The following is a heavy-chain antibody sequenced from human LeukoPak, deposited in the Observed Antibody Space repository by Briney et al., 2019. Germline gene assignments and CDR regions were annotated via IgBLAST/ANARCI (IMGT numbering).Heavy chain of an antibody. CDR1: GYTFTSYG. CDR3: ARDSLRFSTGDFDY. CDR2: IIPIFGTA. D-gene: IGHD3-3*01. Sequence: SVKVSCKASGYTFTSYGISWVRQAPGQGLEWMGGIIPIFGTANYAQKFQGRVTITTDESTSTAYMELSSLRSEDTAVYYCARDSLRFSTGDFDYWGQGTLVTVSS. J-gene: IGHJ4*02. V-gene: IGHV1-69*05.